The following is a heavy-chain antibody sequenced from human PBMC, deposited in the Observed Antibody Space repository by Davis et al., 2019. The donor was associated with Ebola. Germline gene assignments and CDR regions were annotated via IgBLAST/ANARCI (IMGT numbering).Heavy chain of an antibody. Sequence: GGSLRLSCAASGFSFDDYGMSWVRQAPGKGLEWVSGINWNGGSTGYADSVKGRFTISRDNAKNSLYLQMNSLRAEDTALYYCARRGGDDNKTYWYFDLWGRGTLVTVSS. CDR1: GFSFDDYG. J-gene: IGHJ2*01. D-gene: IGHD3-16*01. V-gene: IGHV3-20*04. CDR2: INWNGGST. CDR3: ARRGGDDNKTYWYFDL.